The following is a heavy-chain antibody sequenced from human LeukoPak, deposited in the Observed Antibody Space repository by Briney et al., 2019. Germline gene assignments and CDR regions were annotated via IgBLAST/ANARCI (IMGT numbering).Heavy chain of an antibody. D-gene: IGHD1-26*01. CDR2: IGTAGDT. Sequence: GGSLRLSCAASGFTFSSYAMSWVRQAPGKGLEWVSAIGTAGDTYYPGSVKGRFTISRENAKNSLYLQMNSLRAGDTAVYYCARARTYSGSYYFDYWGQGTLVTVSS. J-gene: IGHJ4*02. CDR3: ARARTYSGSYYFDY. CDR1: GFTFSSYA. V-gene: IGHV3-13*01.